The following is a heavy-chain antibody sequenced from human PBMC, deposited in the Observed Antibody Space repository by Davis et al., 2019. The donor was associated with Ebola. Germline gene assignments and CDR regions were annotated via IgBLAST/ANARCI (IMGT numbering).Heavy chain of an antibody. D-gene: IGHD3-22*01. J-gene: IGHJ4*02. CDR3: ARATYYYDSSGYADY. V-gene: IGHV1-46*01. CDR2: INPSGGST. Sequence: ASVKVSCKASGYTFTSYYMHWVRQAPGQGLEWMGIINPSGGSTSYAQKFQGRVTMTRDTSTSTVYMELSSLRSEDTAVYYCARATYYYDSSGYADYWGQGTLVTVSS. CDR1: GYTFTSYY.